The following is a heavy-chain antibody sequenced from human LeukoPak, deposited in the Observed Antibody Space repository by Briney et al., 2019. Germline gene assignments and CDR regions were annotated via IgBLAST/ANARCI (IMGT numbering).Heavy chain of an antibody. D-gene: IGHD2-2*01. CDR3: ARDIVVVPAAIGYYGMDV. J-gene: IGHJ6*02. Sequence: GASVKVSCKASGYTFTSYGISWVRQAPGQGLEWMGWISAYNGNTNYAQKLQGRVTMTTDTSTSTAYMELRSLRSDDTAVYYCARDIVVVPAAIGYYGMDVWGQGTTVTVSS. V-gene: IGHV1-18*01. CDR2: ISAYNGNT. CDR1: GYTFTSYG.